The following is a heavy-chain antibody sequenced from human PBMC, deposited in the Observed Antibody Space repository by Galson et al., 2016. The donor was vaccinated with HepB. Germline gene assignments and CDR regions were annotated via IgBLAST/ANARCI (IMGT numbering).Heavy chain of an antibody. CDR3: AREKTATIDY. J-gene: IGHJ4*02. CDR2: ISSASSTI. D-gene: IGHD5-18*01. V-gene: IGHV3-48*02. CDR1: GFTFSSYS. Sequence: SLRLSCAASGFTFSSYSMNWVRRAPGKGLEWVSYISSASSTIYYADSVKGRFTISRDNAKNSLYLQMNSLRDEDTAVYYCAREKTATIDYWGQGMLVTVSS.